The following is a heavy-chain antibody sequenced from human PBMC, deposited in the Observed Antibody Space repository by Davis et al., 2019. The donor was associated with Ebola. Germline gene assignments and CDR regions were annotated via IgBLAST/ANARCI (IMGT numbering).Heavy chain of an antibody. D-gene: IGHD3-10*01. CDR3: ARAVLLWFGELTYYFDY. J-gene: IGHJ4*02. V-gene: IGHV4-59*01. CDR2: IYYSGST. CDR1: GGSISSYY. Sequence: SETLSLTCTVSGGSISSYYWSWIRQPPGKGLEWIGYIYYSGSTNYNPSLKSRVTISVDTSKNQFSLKLSSVTAADTAVYYCARAVLLWFGELTYYFDYWGQGTLVTVSS.